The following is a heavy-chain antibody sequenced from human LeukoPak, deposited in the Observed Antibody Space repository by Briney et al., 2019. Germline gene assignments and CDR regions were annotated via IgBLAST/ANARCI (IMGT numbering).Heavy chain of an antibody. V-gene: IGHV3-48*03. CDR1: GFTFRSYE. Sequence: PGGSLRLSCVASGFTFRSYEMSWVRQAPGKGLEWLSYISSSGSTIYYADFVKGRFTISRDNAKNSVYLQMNSLRAEDTAVYYCARETYFDYWGQGTLLTVSS. J-gene: IGHJ4*02. CDR2: ISSSGSTI. CDR3: ARETYFDY.